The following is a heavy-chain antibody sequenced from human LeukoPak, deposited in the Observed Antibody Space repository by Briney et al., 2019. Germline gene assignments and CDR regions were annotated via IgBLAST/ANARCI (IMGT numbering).Heavy chain of an antibody. CDR2: INYGGST. J-gene: IGHJ3*01. V-gene: IGHV4-34*01. Sequence: SETLSLTCAVSELSFSAYYWNWLRQSPGKGLEWIGEINYGGSTKYTPSLEGRGTILIDTSKNQFSLKLTSVTAADTAVYYCARGFPPGSGSRGSHAFDVWGQGTMVTVSS. CDR3: ARGFPPGSGSRGSHAFDV. CDR1: ELSFSAYY. D-gene: IGHD6-19*01.